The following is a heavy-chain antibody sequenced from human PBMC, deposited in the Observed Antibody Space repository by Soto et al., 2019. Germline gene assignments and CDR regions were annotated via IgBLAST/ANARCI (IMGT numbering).Heavy chain of an antibody. Sequence: EVQLLESGGGLEPPGGSLRLSCAASGFTLIGFAMSWVRQAPGKGLEWVSTISGSGDGKFFADSVKGRFTISRDNSKNTLYLQLNSLRAEDTAVYYCANARGMPTNDFDYWVQGTQVTVSS. D-gene: IGHD2-2*01. CDR3: ANARGMPTNDFDY. CDR1: GFTLIGFA. V-gene: IGHV3-23*01. CDR2: ISGSGDGK. J-gene: IGHJ4*02.